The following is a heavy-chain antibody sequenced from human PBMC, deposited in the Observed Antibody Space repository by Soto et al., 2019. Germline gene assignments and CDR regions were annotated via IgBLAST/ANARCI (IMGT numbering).Heavy chain of an antibody. Sequence: GGSLRLSCAASGFTFSSYSVNWFRQAPGKGLEWVSSISSSSSYIYYADSVKGRFTISRDNAKNSLYLQMNSLRAEDTAVYYCASGIGDIVVVPAAIPSPYYYYGMDVWGQGTTVTVSS. CDR2: ISSSSSYI. V-gene: IGHV3-21*01. CDR1: GFTFSSYS. CDR3: ASGIGDIVVVPAAIPSPYYYYGMDV. J-gene: IGHJ6*02. D-gene: IGHD2-2*02.